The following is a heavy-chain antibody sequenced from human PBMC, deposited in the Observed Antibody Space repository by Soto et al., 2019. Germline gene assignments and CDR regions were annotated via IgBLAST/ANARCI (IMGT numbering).Heavy chain of an antibody. CDR3: ARQVPAAIRLGWFDP. D-gene: IGHD2-2*02. J-gene: IGHJ5*02. V-gene: IGHV4-39*01. CDR1: GGSISRSSYY. CDR2: IYYSGST. Sequence: NPSETLSLTCTVSGGSISRSSYYWGWIRQPPGKGLEWIGSIYYSGSTYYSPSLKSRVTISVDTSKNQFSLKLTSVTAADTAVYYCARQVPAAIRLGWFDPWGQGTLVTVSS.